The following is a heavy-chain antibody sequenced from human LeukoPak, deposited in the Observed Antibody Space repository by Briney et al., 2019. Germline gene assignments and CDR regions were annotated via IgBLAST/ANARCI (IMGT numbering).Heavy chain of an antibody. CDR3: ARSQGGNTLWFDP. V-gene: IGHV1-18*01. J-gene: IGHJ5*02. Sequence: ASVKVSCKTSGHTFTSFGFSWVRQAPGQGLEWMGWISAYNGDTSYAQKLQGRVTMTTDTSTSTVYMEVSSLRSEDTAVYYCARSQGGNTLWFDPWGQGTLVTVSS. CDR1: GHTFTSFG. CDR2: ISAYNGDT. D-gene: IGHD4-23*01.